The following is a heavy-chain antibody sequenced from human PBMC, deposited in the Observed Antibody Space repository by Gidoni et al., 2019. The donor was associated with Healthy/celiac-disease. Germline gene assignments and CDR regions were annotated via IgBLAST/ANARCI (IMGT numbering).Heavy chain of an antibody. D-gene: IGHD2-2*01. Sequence: EVQLVESGGGLVKPGGSLRLSCAASGFPFRSYSMNWVRQAPGKGLEWVSSISSSSSYIYYADSVKGRFTISRDNAKNSLYLQMNSLRAEDTAVYYCARTPDFVVVPAACDYWGQGTLVTVSS. CDR1: GFPFRSYS. V-gene: IGHV3-21*01. CDR2: ISSSSSYI. CDR3: ARTPDFVVVPAACDY. J-gene: IGHJ4*02.